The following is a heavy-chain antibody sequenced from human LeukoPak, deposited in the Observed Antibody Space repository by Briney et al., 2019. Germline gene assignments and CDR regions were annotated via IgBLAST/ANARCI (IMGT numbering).Heavy chain of an antibody. Sequence: PSETLSLTCTVSGGSISSYYWSWIRQPPGKGLEWIGYIYYSGSTNYNPSLKSRVTISVETSKNEFSLKLRSVTAADTTVYYCARVTGYRIEDYFDYWGQGTLVTVSS. V-gene: IGHV4-59*01. CDR2: IYYSGST. CDR1: GGSISSYY. CDR3: ARVTGYRIEDYFDY. J-gene: IGHJ4*02. D-gene: IGHD6-13*01.